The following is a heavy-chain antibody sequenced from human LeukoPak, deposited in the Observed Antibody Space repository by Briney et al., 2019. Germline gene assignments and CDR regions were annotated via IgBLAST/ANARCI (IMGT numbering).Heavy chain of an antibody. Sequence: PGGSLRLSCAASGFTFSRYSMNWVRQAPGKGLEWVSSISSSSSYIYYADSVKGRFTISRDNAKNSLYLQMNSLRAEDTAVYYCARVSLGDLGVDYWGQGTLVTVSS. J-gene: IGHJ4*02. CDR1: GFTFSRYS. V-gene: IGHV3-21*01. D-gene: IGHD3-10*01. CDR2: ISSSSSYI. CDR3: ARVSLGDLGVDY.